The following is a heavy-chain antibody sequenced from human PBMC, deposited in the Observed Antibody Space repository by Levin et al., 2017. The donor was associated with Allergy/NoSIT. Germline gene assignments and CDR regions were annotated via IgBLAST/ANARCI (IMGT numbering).Heavy chain of an antibody. Sequence: GGSLRLSCTAPGFTFGDYGVSWFRQAPGKGLNWVGFIRNKAHDETTEYAASVKGRFTISKDASKTIAYLQMNSLKTEDTAVYYCARFEGWASAQFDCWGQGTLVTVSS. CDR3: ARFEGWASAQFDC. J-gene: IGHJ4*02. V-gene: IGHV3-49*03. CDR1: GFTFGDYG. D-gene: IGHD6-19*01. CDR2: IRNKAHDETT.